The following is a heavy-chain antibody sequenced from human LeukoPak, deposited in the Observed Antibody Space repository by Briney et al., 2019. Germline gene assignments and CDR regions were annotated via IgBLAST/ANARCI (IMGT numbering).Heavy chain of an antibody. D-gene: IGHD6-13*01. CDR2: ISGSGGST. V-gene: IGHV3-23*01. J-gene: IGHJ5*02. CDR3: AEQVHIADNWFDP. Sequence: GGSLRLSGAASGFTFSSSEMNWVRQAPGKGLEWVSAISGSGGSTYYADSAKGRFTISRDNSKNPQYLQMNSLRAEDTAGYYCAEQVHIADNWFDPWGQGTLVIVSS. CDR1: GFTFSSSE.